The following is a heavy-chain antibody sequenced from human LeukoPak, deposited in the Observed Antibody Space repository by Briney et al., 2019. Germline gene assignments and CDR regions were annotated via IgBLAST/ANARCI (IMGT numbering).Heavy chain of an antibody. V-gene: IGHV1-2*02. Sequence: ASVKVSCKASGYTFTGYYMHWVRQAPGQGLEWMGWINPNSGGTNYAQKFQGRVTMTRDTSISTAYMELSRLRSDDTAVYYCAAIGATTVTTHPIDYWGQGTLVTVSS. D-gene: IGHD4-11*01. CDR3: AAIGATTVTTHPIDY. CDR2: INPNSGGT. J-gene: IGHJ4*02. CDR1: GYTFTGYY.